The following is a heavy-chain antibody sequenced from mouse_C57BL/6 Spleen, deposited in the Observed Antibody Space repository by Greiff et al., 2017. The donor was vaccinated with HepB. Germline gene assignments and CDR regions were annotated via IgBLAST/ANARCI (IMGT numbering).Heavy chain of an antibody. V-gene: IGHV1-85*01. CDR2: IYPRDGST. D-gene: IGHD2-1*01. CDR1: GYTFTSYD. CDR3: AKNYGNYGYWYFDV. Sequence: QVTLKESGPELVKPGASVKLSCKASGYTFTSYDINWVKQRPGQGLEWIGWIYPRDGSTKYNEKFKGKATLTVDTSSSTAYMELHSLTSEDSAVYFCAKNYGNYGYWYFDVWGTGTTVTVSS. J-gene: IGHJ1*03.